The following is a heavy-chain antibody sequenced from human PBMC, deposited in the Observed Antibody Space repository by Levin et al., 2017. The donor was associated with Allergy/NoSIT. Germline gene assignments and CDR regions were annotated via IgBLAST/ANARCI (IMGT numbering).Heavy chain of an antibody. CDR2: IWYDGSNK. CDR3: ARRPAAGNYFDY. D-gene: IGHD6-13*01. V-gene: IGHV3-33*01. CDR1: GFTFSSYG. Sequence: SGGSLRLSCAASGFTFSSYGMHWVRQAPGKGLEWVAVIWYDGSNKYYADSVKGRFTISRDNSKNTLYLQMNSLRAEDTAVYYCARRPAAGNYFDYWGQGTLVTVSS. J-gene: IGHJ4*02.